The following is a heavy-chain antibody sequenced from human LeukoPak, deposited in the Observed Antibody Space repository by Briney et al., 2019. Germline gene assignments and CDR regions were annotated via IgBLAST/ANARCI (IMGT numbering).Heavy chain of an antibody. CDR2: IYYSGST. D-gene: IGHD3-22*01. V-gene: IGHV4-59*01. Sequence: SETLSLTCTVSGGSISSYYWSWIRQPPGKGLEWIGYIYYSGSTNYNPSLKSRVTISVDTSKNQFSLKLSSVTAADTAVYYCARSILRYYYNASGYYPYYFDYWGQGMLVTVSS. J-gene: IGHJ4*02. CDR1: GGSISSYY. CDR3: ARSILRYYYNASGYYPYYFDY.